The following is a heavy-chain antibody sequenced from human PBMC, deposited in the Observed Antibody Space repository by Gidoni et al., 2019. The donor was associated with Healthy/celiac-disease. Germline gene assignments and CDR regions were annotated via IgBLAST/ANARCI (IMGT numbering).Heavy chain of an antibody. CDR3: TWDIRFLERYYYMDV. CDR1: GFTFSGFA. D-gene: IGHD3-3*01. CDR2: IRSKANSYAT. Sequence: EVQLVESGGGLVQRGGSLKLSCAASGFTFSGFAMHWVLQAYGKGLEWVGRIRSKANSYATAYAASVKGRFTISRDDSKNTAYLQMNSLKTEDTAVYYCTWDIRFLERYYYMDVWGKGTTVTVSS. V-gene: IGHV3-73*01. J-gene: IGHJ6*03.